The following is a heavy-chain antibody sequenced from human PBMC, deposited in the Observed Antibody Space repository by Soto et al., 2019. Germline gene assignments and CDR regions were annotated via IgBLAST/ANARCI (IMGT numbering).Heavy chain of an antibody. CDR2: ISGSGGST. Sequence: PGGSLRLSCAASGFTFSSYAMSWVRQAPGKGLEWVSAISGSGGSTYYADSVKGRFTIPRDNSKNTLYLQMNSLRAEDTAVYYCAKDLDVLRFLEWSTWFDPWGQGTLVTVSS. CDR1: GFTFSSYA. V-gene: IGHV3-23*01. D-gene: IGHD3-3*01. CDR3: AKDLDVLRFLEWSTWFDP. J-gene: IGHJ5*02.